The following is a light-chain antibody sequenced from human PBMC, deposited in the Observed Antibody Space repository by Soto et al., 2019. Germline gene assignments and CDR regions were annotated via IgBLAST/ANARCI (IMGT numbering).Light chain of an antibody. CDR2: GAS. V-gene: IGKV3-20*01. J-gene: IGKJ1*01. CDR3: QQYGSSPWT. CDR1: QSVSSSY. Sequence: EIVLTQSPGTLSLSPGERATLSCRASQSVSSSYLAWYQQKHGQAPRHLIYGASSRATGIPDRFSGSGSGTYFTLNCSRLEPDDCVVYYCQQYGSSPWTFGQGTKVEIK.